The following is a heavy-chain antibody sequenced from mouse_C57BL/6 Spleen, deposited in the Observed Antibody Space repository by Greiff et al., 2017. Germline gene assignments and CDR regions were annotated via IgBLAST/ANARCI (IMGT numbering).Heavy chain of an antibody. D-gene: IGHD1-1*01. Sequence: QVQLQQSGAELVKPGASVKISCKASGYAFSSYWMNWVKQRPGKGLEWIGQIYPGDGDTNYNGKFKGKATLTADKSSSTAYMQLSSLTSEDSAVYFCARLSYGSSSFDYWGQGTTLTVSS. CDR1: GYAFSSYW. CDR2: IYPGDGDT. V-gene: IGHV1-80*01. J-gene: IGHJ2*01. CDR3: ARLSYGSSSFDY.